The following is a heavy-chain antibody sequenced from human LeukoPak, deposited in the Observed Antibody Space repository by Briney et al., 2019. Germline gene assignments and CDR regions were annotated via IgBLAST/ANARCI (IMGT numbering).Heavy chain of an antibody. CDR2: INPGDSET. V-gene: IGHV5-51*01. Sequence: GESLKISCKGSGYSFTGYWIGWVRQMPGKGLEWMGIINPGDSETRYSPSFQGQVTISADKSNSTAYLQWSSLKASDTAMYYCARHSSWPPGAFEIWGQGTMVTVSS. CDR3: ARHSSWPPGAFEI. J-gene: IGHJ3*02. CDR1: GYSFTGYW. D-gene: IGHD6-13*01.